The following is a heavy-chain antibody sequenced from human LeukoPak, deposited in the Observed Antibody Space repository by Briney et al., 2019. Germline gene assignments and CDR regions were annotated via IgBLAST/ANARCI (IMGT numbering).Heavy chain of an antibody. Sequence: SETLSLTCAVYGGSFSGYYWSWIRQPPGKGQEWIGEINHSGSTNYNPSLKSRVTISVDTSKNQFSLKLSSVTAADTAVYYCARQSYGDFPFDYWGQGTLVTVSS. D-gene: IGHD4-17*01. CDR1: GGSFSGYY. V-gene: IGHV4-34*01. CDR3: ARQSYGDFPFDY. J-gene: IGHJ4*02. CDR2: INHSGST.